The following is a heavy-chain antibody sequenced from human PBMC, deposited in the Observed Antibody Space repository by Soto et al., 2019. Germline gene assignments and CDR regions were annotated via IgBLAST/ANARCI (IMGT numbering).Heavy chain of an antibody. CDR3: AAHPGGGGY. J-gene: IGHJ4*02. CDR2: IYSGGYT. Sequence: EVQLVESGGGLIQPGGSLRLSCAVSGFTVSNNYMSWVRQAPGKGLEGVSVIYSGGYTAYGDSVKGRFTIPRDNSKNTLYLQTETLGGDGPGVYFWAAHPGGGGYWGQGTLVTVSS. D-gene: IGHD3-10*01. CDR1: GFTVSNNY. V-gene: IGHV3-53*01.